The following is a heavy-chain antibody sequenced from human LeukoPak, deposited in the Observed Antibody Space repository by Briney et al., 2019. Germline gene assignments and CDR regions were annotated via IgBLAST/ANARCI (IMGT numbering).Heavy chain of an antibody. CDR2: IKQEGSEK. D-gene: IGHD4-17*01. J-gene: IGHJ4*02. Sequence: GGSLRISCAASGFTFNSFWMSWVRQAPGKGLEWVANIKQEGSEKYYVGSVKGRFTISRDNSKDTLYLQMNSLRAEDTAVYYCAKRPSDYGDYVSYFDYWGQGTLVTVSS. CDR3: AKRPSDYGDYVSYFDY. CDR1: GFTFNSFW. V-gene: IGHV3-7*01.